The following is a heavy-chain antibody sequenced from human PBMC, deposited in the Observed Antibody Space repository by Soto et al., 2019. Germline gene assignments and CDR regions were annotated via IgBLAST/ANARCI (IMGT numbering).Heavy chain of an antibody. CDR1: GYSISSGYY. D-gene: IGHD2-15*01. CDR2: IYHSGST. J-gene: IGHJ5*02. Sequence: SETLSLTCAVSGYSISSGYYWGWIRQPPGKGLEWIGSIYHSGSTYYNPSLKSRVTISVDTSKNQFSLKLSSVTAAGTAVYYCARVRGGSHKGWFDPWGQGTLVTVSS. CDR3: ARVRGGSHKGWFDP. V-gene: IGHV4-38-2*01.